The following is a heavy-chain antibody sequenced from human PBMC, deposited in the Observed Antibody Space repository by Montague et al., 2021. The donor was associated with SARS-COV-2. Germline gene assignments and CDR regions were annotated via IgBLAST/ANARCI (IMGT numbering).Heavy chain of an antibody. CDR3: ARFGSGTLESGL. V-gene: IGHV4-61*02. Sequence: TLSLTCTVSGASISTGIYYWSWIRQPAGKGLEWIGRIRTTGHTDYNSSLESRVFMSVDTSTNQFSLSLTSVTAADTAVYFRARFGSGTLESGLWGQGTLVTVSS. CDR1: GASISTGIYY. CDR2: IRTTGHT. D-gene: IGHD1-26*01. J-gene: IGHJ4*02.